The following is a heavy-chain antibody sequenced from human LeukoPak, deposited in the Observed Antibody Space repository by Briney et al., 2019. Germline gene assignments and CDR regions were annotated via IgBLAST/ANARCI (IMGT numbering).Heavy chain of an antibody. Sequence: GASVKVSCKASGYTFTSYAMHWVRQAPGQRLEWMGWINAGNGNTKYSQKFQGRVTITGDTSASTAYMELSSLRSEDTAVYYCARRRGIVGATGLGYWGQGTLVTVSS. V-gene: IGHV1-3*01. CDR3: ARRRGIVGATGLGY. J-gene: IGHJ4*02. CDR1: GYTFTSYA. D-gene: IGHD1-26*01. CDR2: INAGNGNT.